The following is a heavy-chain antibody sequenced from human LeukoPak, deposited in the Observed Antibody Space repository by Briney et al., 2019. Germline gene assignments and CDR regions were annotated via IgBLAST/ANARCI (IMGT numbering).Heavy chain of an antibody. J-gene: IGHJ4*02. CDR1: GYSFTSYW. Sequence: GESLKISCKGSGYSFTSYWIGWVRQMAGKGLEWMGIIYPGDSDTRYSPSFKGQVTISADKSIRTAYLRWSSLKASDTAMSSCARHYDYGRSWYFDYWGQGTLVTVSS. CDR2: IYPGDSDT. D-gene: IGHD4-23*01. CDR3: ARHYDYGRSWYFDY. V-gene: IGHV5-51*01.